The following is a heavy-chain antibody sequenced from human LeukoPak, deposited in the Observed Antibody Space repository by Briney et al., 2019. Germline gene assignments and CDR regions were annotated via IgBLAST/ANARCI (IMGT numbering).Heavy chain of an antibody. J-gene: IGHJ4*02. CDR3: ARDTVAAAGTDY. V-gene: IGHV3-53*01. CDR2: IYSGGST. D-gene: IGHD6-13*01. Sequence: GGSLRLSCAASGFTVNSNYMTWVRQAPGKGLERVSVIYSGGSTYYADSVKGRFTISRDNSKNTLYLQMNSLRADDTAVYYCARDTVAAAGTDYWGQGTLVTVSS. CDR1: GFTVNSNY.